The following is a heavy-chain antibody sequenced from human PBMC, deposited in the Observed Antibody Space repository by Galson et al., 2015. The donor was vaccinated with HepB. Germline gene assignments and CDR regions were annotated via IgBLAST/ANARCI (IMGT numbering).Heavy chain of an antibody. D-gene: IGHD2-2*01. V-gene: IGHV3-48*03. Sequence: SLRLSCAASGFTFSSYEMNWVRQAPGKGLEWVSYISSSGSTIYYADSVKGRFTISRDNAKNSLYLQMNNLRAEDTAVYYCASLAFRRLIVVVDYDIWGQGTMVTVSS. J-gene: IGHJ3*02. CDR2: ISSSGSTI. CDR3: ASLAFRRLIVVVDYDI. CDR1: GFTFSSYE.